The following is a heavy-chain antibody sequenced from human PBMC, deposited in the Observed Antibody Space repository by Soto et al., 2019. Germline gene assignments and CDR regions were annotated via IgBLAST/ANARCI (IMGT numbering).Heavy chain of an antibody. D-gene: IGHD2-2*03. CDR2: IYWDDDK. Sequence: QITLKESGPTLVKPTQTLTLTCTCSGFSVRSSGGAVGWIRQPPGKALEWLALIYWDDDKRYSPSLKNRLTITRDTSKNQVVLTMTNMDTVDTGTYFCANGATSNNHGYEVWGQGILVSVPS. V-gene: IGHV2-5*02. CDR3: ANGATSNNHGYEV. J-gene: IGHJ4*02. CDR1: GFSVRSSGGA.